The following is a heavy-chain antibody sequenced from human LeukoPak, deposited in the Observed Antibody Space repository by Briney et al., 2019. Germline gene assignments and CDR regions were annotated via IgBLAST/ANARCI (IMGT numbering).Heavy chain of an antibody. D-gene: IGHD3-10*01. J-gene: IGHJ4*02. Sequence: ASVKVSCKASGYIFTDYYMHWVRQAPGQELGWMGRINPNSGGTNYGQKFQGRVTMTRDTSISTAYMELSRLRSDDTAVYYCARLVRGVGFDYWGQGTLVTVSS. V-gene: IGHV1-2*06. CDR2: INPNSGGT. CDR3: ARLVRGVGFDY. CDR1: GYIFTDYY.